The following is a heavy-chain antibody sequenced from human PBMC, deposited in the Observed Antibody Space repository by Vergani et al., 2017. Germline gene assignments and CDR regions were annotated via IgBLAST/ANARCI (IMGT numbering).Heavy chain of an antibody. Sequence: QAQLQQWGAGLLKPSETLSLTCAIYGGSFNDYWWTWIRQPPGKGLEWIGEIRHDGITHYSPSLKSRVTISIDTSTHQFSLNLRSVTAADTAVYYCAREGYWTNGVCFTLLDVWGQGALVTVSS. CDR3: AREGYWTNGVCFTLLDV. J-gene: IGHJ4*02. CDR1: GGSFNDYW. V-gene: IGHV4-34*01. CDR2: IRHDGIT. D-gene: IGHD2-8*01.